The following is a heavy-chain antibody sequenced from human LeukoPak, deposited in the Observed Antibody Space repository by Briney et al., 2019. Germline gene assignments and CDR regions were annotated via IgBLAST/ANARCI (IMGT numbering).Heavy chain of an antibody. Sequence: SETLSLTCTVSGGSISSSSYYWGWIRQPPGKGLEWIGSIYYSGSTYYNPSLKSRVTISVDTSKNQFSLKLSSVTAADTAVYYCARRSGIAYCGGDCTFDPWGQGMLVTVSS. CDR1: GGSISSSSYY. D-gene: IGHD2-21*02. CDR3: ARRSGIAYCGGDCTFDP. CDR2: IYYSGST. V-gene: IGHV4-39*01. J-gene: IGHJ5*02.